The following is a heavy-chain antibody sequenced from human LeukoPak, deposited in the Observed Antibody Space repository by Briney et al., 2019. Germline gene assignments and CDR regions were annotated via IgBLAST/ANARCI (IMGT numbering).Heavy chain of an antibody. CDR1: GGSISSYY. V-gene: IGHV4-4*07. D-gene: IGHD4/OR15-4a*01. CDR2: IYTSGST. CDR3: ARDAGLTYFDY. J-gene: IGHJ4*02. Sequence: SETLSLTGTVSGGSISSYYWTWIRQPAGTGLEWIGHIYTSGSTYYNPSLKSRVTMSVDTSKNQFSLKLSSVTAADTAMYYCARDAGLTYFDYWGQGTLVTVSS.